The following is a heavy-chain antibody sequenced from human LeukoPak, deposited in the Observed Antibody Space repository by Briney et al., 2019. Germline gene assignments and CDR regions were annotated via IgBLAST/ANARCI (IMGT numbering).Heavy chain of an antibody. CDR3: ARSKGIVAVAGYYFDY. J-gene: IGHJ4*02. D-gene: IGHD6-19*01. V-gene: IGHV3-11*01. CDR2: ISSSGSTI. Sequence: GGSLRLSCAASRLTFSHYYMSWIRQSPGKGLESVSYISSSGSTIHYTDSVKGRFTISRDHAKNSLYLQMNSLRAEDTAVYYCARSKGIVAVAGYYFDYWGQGTLVTVSS. CDR1: RLTFSHYY.